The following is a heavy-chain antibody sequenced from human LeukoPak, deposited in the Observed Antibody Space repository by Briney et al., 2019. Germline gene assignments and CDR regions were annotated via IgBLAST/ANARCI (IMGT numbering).Heavy chain of an antibody. V-gene: IGHV3-48*03. CDR2: ISSSGNTI. Sequence: PGGSLRLSCAASGFTFSSYEMNWVRQAPGKGLEWVSYISSSGNTIYYADSVKGRFTISRDNADNSLYLRMNSLRAEDTAVYYCARRFDSGNYDYYGMDLWGQGTTVTVSS. CDR1: GFTFSSYE. CDR3: ARRFDSGNYDYYGMDL. J-gene: IGHJ6*02. D-gene: IGHD1-26*01.